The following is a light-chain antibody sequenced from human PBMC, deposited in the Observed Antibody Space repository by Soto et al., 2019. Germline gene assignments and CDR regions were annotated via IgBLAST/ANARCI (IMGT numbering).Light chain of an antibody. CDR1: SSDVGGYSF. J-gene: IGLJ1*01. CDR2: NVI. Sequence: QSGLTQPAPVFGSPGQSFPISCTGTSSDVGGYSFVSWYQNQPGKAPKLVISNVINRPSGVFDRFSGPKSGNTASLTFSGFQTEDEADYYCASYTTSSTYVFGTGTKVTV. V-gene: IGLV2-14*03. CDR3: ASYTTSSTYV.